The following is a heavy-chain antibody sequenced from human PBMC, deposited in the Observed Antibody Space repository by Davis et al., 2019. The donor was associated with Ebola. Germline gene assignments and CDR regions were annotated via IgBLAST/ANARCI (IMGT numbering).Heavy chain of an antibody. CDR3: AKDLGYCSSTSCSPLGDY. V-gene: IGHV3-23*01. CDR1: GFTFSSYA. J-gene: IGHJ4*02. CDR2: ISGSGGST. D-gene: IGHD2-2*01. Sequence: GESLKISCAASGFTFSSYAMSWVRQAPGKGLEWVSAISGSGGSTYYADSVKGRFTISRDNSKNTLYLQMNSLRAEDTAVYYCAKDLGYCSSTSCSPLGDYWGQGTLVTVSS.